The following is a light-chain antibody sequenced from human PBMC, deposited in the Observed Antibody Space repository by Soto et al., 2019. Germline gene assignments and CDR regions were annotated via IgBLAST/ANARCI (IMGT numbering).Light chain of an antibody. V-gene: IGLV2-14*03. Sequence: QSALTQPASVSGSPGQSVTISCTGASSDVGAYEHVSWYQQHPGRAPKLILYHVNSRPSGVSNHCCGSKSGNTASLVISGLQANAAADYYCSSYSTTNILVCGSGTKVTVL. CDR3: SSYSTTNILV. CDR2: HVN. CDR1: SSDVGAYEH. J-gene: IGLJ1*01.